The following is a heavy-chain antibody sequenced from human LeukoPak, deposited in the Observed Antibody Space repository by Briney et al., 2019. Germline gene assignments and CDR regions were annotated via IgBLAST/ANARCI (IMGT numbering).Heavy chain of an antibody. CDR3: AREVYYDSSGPPAEYFQH. CDR2: INHSGST. J-gene: IGHJ1*01. CDR1: GGSFSGYY. D-gene: IGHD3-22*01. Sequence: SETLSLTCAVYGGSFSGYYWSWIRQPPGKGLEWIGEINHSGSTNYNPSLKSRVTISVDTSKNQFSLKLSSVTAADTAVYYCAREVYYDSSGPPAEYFQHWGQGTLVTVSS. V-gene: IGHV4-34*01.